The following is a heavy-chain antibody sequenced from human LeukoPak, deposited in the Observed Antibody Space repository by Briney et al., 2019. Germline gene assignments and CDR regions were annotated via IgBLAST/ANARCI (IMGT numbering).Heavy chain of an antibody. CDR1: GFTFSSYA. J-gene: IGHJ3*02. D-gene: IGHD3-16*01. V-gene: IGHV3-21*01. Sequence: GGSLRLSCAASGFTFSSYAMSWVRQAPGKGLEWVSSISSSSSYIYYADSVKGRFTISRDNAKNSLYLQMNSLRAEDAAVYYCGRGNGHAFDIWGQGTMVTVSS. CDR3: GRGNGHAFDI. CDR2: ISSSSSYI.